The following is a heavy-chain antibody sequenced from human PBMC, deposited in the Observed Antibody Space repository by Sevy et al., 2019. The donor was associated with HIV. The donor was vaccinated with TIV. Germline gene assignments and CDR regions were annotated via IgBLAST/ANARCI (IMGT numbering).Heavy chain of an antibody. CDR2: INPNSGGT. J-gene: IGHJ5*02. D-gene: IGHD2-2*01. Sequence: ASVKVSCKASGYTFTGYYMHWVRQAPGQGLEWMGWINPNSGGTNYAQKFQGRVTMTRDTSISTAYMELSRLRSDDTAVYYCARGYQLRFLYNWFDPWGQGTLVTVSS. V-gene: IGHV1-2*02. CDR1: GYTFTGYY. CDR3: ARGYQLRFLYNWFDP.